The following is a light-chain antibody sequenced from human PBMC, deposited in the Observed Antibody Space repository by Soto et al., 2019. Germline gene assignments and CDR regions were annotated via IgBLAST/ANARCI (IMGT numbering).Light chain of an antibody. Sequence: QSVLTQPASVSGSPGQSITISCTETSSDVGGYNYVSWYQQHPDKAPKLMIYDVSNRPSGVSNRFSGSKSGNTASLTISGLQAEDEADYYCSSYTSSSTLVFGTGTKVTVL. CDR1: SSDVGGYNY. V-gene: IGLV2-14*01. CDR2: DVS. CDR3: SSYTSSSTLV. J-gene: IGLJ1*01.